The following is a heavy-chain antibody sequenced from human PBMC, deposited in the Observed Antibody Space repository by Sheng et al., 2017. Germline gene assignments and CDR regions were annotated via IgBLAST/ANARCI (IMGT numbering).Heavy chain of an antibody. CDR2: IYYSGST. CDR1: GGSISSSSYY. J-gene: IGHJ3*02. CDR3: ARRPPRNMITFPRGXAFDI. Sequence: QLQLQESGPGLVKPSETLSLTCTVSGGSISSSSYYWGWIRQPPGKGLEWIGSIYYSGSTYYNPSLKSRVTISVDTSKNQFSLKLSSVTAADTAVYYCARRPPRNMITFPRGXAFDIVGPRDNGHRL. V-gene: IGHV4-39*07. D-gene: IGHD3-16*01.